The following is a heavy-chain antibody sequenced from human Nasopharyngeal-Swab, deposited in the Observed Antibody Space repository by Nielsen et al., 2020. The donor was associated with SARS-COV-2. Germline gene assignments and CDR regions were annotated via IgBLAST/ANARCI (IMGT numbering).Heavy chain of an antibody. D-gene: IGHD5-12*01. V-gene: IGHV3-9*01. J-gene: IGHJ4*02. Sequence: SLKISCAASGFTFDDYAMHWVRQAPGKGLEWVSGISWNSVSIGYGASVKGRFTISSDNAKNTLYLQMSSLRRDDTAVYYCARGLDIVATIDYWGQGTLVTVSS. CDR1: GFTFDDYA. CDR3: ARGLDIVATIDY. CDR2: ISWNSVSI.